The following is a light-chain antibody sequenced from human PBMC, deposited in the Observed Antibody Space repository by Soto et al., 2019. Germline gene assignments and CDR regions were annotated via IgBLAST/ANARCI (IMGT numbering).Light chain of an antibody. Sequence: DIQLTQSPSFLSASVGDRVTITCRASQGISSYLAWYQQKPGKAPKLLIYAASTLQSGVTSRFSGSESGTEFTLTISSLQPEDFATYYCQQLNSYPRTFGQGTKVEIK. CDR3: QQLNSYPRT. J-gene: IGKJ1*01. CDR1: QGISSY. V-gene: IGKV1-9*01. CDR2: AAS.